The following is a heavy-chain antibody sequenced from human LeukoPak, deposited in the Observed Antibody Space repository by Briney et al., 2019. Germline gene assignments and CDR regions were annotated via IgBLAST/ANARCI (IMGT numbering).Heavy chain of an antibody. CDR3: AKEDQHYSYMDV. V-gene: IGHV3-30*01. CDR1: GFSFSSYA. Sequence: GRSLRLSCAASGFSFSSYAMHWVRQAPGKGLEGVAVISFDGGNEFYADSVKGRLTISRDTSKNTLYLQMNSLRPEDTAVYYCAKEDQHYSYMDVWGKGTTVTVAS. D-gene: IGHD2-2*01. J-gene: IGHJ6*03. CDR2: ISFDGGNE.